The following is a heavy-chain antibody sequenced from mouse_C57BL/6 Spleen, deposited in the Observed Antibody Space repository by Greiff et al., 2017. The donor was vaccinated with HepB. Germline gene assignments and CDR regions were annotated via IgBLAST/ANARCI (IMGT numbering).Heavy chain of an antibody. CDR3: ARELGPYFDY. CDR2: ISSGSSTI. CDR1: GFTFSDYG. J-gene: IGHJ2*01. V-gene: IGHV5-17*01. Sequence: EVHLVESGGGLVKPGGSLKLSCAASGFTFSDYGMHWVRQAPEKGLEWVAYISSGSSTIYYADTVKGRFTISRDNAKNTLFLQMTSLRSEDTAMYYCARELGPYFDYWGQGTTLTVSS. D-gene: IGHD4-1*01.